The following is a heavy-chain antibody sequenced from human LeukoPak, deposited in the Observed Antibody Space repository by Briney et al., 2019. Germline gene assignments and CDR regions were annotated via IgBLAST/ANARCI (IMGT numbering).Heavy chain of an antibody. CDR1: GFDFSTYW. V-gene: IGHV3-74*01. J-gene: IGHJ4*02. Sequence: GGSLRLSCEASGFDFSTYWMHWVSQAPGKGLVWVSRINSDGSSRSYADPVKGRFTISRDNAKNTLYLQMNSLRVEDTAVYYCARVVVGATRVPFDYWGQGTLVTVSS. CDR2: INSDGSSR. D-gene: IGHD1-26*01. CDR3: ARVVVGATRVPFDY.